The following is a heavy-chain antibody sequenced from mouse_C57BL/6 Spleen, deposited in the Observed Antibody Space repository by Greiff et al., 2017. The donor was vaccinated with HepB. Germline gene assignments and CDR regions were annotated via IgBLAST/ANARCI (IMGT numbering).Heavy chain of an antibody. D-gene: IGHD2-4*01. CDR3: ARSTTMITTGVYYAMDY. CDR1: GYTFTDYY. Sequence: VQLQQSGPELVKPGASVKISCKASGYTFTDYYMNWVKQSHGKSLEWIGDINPNNGGTSYNQKFKGKATLTVDKSSSTAYMELRSLTSEDSAVYYCARSTTMITTGVYYAMDYWGQGTSVTVSS. J-gene: IGHJ4*01. V-gene: IGHV1-26*01. CDR2: INPNNGGT.